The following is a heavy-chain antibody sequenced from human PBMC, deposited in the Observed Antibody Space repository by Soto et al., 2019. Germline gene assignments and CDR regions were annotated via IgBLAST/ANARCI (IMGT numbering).Heavy chain of an antibody. V-gene: IGHV3-48*03. CDR3: ARDMSSSSRGMDV. D-gene: IGHD6-13*01. CDR2: ISSSADSI. J-gene: IGHJ6*02. Sequence: GGSLRLSCVVSGFTCRTYEINWVRQAPGRGLEWVSYISSSADSIYYADSVKGRFTISRDNAKNSLFLQMNSLRAEDTAIYYCARDMSSSSRGMDVWGQGTTVTVSS. CDR1: GFTCRTYE.